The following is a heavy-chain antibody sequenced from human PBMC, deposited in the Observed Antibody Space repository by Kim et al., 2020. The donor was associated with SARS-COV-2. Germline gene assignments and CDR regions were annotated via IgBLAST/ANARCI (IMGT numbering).Heavy chain of an antibody. CDR2: ISASGRTP. V-gene: IGHV3-23*01. Sequence: GSLRLSCTASGFSFGNYSMSWVRQAPGKGLEWVSSISASGRTPYYIDSVKGRFTISRDNSKNTMYLQMNSLTADDTGRDYCAKARTWTYGDSWGQGTLV. CDR3: AKARTWTYGDS. CDR1: GFSFGNYS. J-gene: IGHJ5*01. D-gene: IGHD3-10*01.